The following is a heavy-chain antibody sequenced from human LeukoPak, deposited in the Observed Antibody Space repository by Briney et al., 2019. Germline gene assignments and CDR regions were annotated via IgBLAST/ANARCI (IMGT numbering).Heavy chain of an antibody. J-gene: IGHJ4*02. D-gene: IGHD4-11*01. CDR1: GFFFANAW. CDR3: ARDRGYSNFDY. V-gene: IGHV3-15*01. CDR2: IKSKTDGGTT. Sequence: GSLRLSCVGSGFFFANAWMSWVRQAPGKGLEWVGRIKSKTDGGTTNYAAPVKGKFTISRDDSKNTMYLQMNSLRAEDTAVYYCARDRGYSNFDYWGQGTLLTVSS.